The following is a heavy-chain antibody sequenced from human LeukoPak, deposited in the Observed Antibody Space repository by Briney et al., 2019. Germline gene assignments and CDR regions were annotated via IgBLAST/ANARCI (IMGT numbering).Heavy chain of an antibody. J-gene: IGHJ4*02. CDR2: IYYSGST. CDR1: GGSISSYY. Sequence: SETLSLTCTVSGGSISSYYWSWIRQPPGKGLEWIGYIYYSGSTNYNPSLKSRVTISVDTSKNQFSLKLSSVTAADTAVYYCARAHDSSGLRLDYWGQGTLVTVSS. V-gene: IGHV4-59*01. CDR3: ARAHDSSGLRLDY. D-gene: IGHD3-22*01.